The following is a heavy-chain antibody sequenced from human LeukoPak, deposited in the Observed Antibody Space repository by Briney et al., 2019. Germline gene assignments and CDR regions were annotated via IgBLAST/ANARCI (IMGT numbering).Heavy chain of an antibody. CDR3: ARLGTFCSSTSCLPRPLDS. CDR1: GFTFSSYA. Sequence: GGSLRLSCAASGFTFSSYAMHWVRQAPGKGLEWVAVISYDGSNKYYADSVKGRFTISRDNSKNTLYLQMNSLRAEDTAVYYCARLGTFCSSTSCLPRPLDSWGQGTLVTVSS. J-gene: IGHJ5*01. V-gene: IGHV3-30*04. CDR2: ISYDGSNK. D-gene: IGHD2-2*01.